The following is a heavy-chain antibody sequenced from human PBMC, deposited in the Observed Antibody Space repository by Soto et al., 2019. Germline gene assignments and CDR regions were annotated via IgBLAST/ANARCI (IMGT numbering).Heavy chain of an antibody. Sequence: LSLTCTVSGVSVTNGDYYWSWMRQSPGKGLEWIGNIYYSETTRYNPSLNSRLSISIDTSRNQFSLQLTSVTAADTAIYYCARQRRGGYWFDPWGHGTLVTVPS. J-gene: IGHJ5*02. CDR2: IYYSETT. CDR1: GVSVTNGDYY. CDR3: ARQRRGGYWFDP. V-gene: IGHV4-30-4*01.